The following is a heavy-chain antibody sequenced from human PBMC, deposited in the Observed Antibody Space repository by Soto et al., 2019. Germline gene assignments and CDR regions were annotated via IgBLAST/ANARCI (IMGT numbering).Heavy chain of an antibody. Sequence: SETLSLTCAVSGGSFRGPYWPWIRQSPGKGLEWLGDINHVGITNYNPALKSRVSIPVDTSKSQFSRKLSSLTPAVTAVYYCARAADFWGGRQQPIDSRGQGPLVTVSS. CDR2: INHVGIT. J-gene: IGHJ4*02. V-gene: IGHV4-34*01. D-gene: IGHD2-15*01. CDR3: ARAADFWGGRQQPIDS. CDR1: GGSFRGPY.